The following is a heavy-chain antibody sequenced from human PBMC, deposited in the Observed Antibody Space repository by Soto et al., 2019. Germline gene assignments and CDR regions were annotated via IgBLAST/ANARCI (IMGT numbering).Heavy chain of an antibody. CDR2: INSDGSST. Sequence: GGSLRLSCAASGFTFSSYLMHWVRQAPGKGLVWVSRINSDGSSTSYADSVKGRFTISRDNSKNMLYLQINSLRVEDTAVYYCAKDRVEIGYGYYYYGMDVWGQGTTVTVSS. CDR3: AKDRVEIGYGYYYYGMDV. J-gene: IGHJ6*02. V-gene: IGHV3-74*01. D-gene: IGHD5-12*01. CDR1: GFTFSSYL.